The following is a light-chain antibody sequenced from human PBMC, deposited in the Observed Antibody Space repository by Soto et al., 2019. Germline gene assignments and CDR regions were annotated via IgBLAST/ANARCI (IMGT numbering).Light chain of an antibody. V-gene: IGLV1-40*01. Sequence: QPVLTQPPSVSGAPGQRVTISCSGNSSNIGAGFDVHWYQQLPGAAPKLLIYASTNPPSGVPDRFSGSKSDTSASLAITGLQIDDEADYYCQSYDTGLTGHVLFGGGTKLTVL. CDR3: QSYDTGLTGHVL. CDR2: AST. CDR1: SSNIGAGFD. J-gene: IGLJ2*01.